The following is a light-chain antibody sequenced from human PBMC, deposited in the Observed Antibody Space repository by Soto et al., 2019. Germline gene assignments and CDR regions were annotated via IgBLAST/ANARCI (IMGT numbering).Light chain of an antibody. J-gene: IGLJ2*01. CDR1: SSDIGDYNY. CDR3: SSYAASSHLL. Sequence: QSVLTQPPSASGSPGQSVTISCSGTSSDIGDYNYVSWYQQYSGKDPKLIIFEVTKRPSGVPDRFSGSKSGNTASLTVSGLQTEDEAYYYCSSYAASSHLLFGGGTKLTVL. CDR2: EVT. V-gene: IGLV2-8*01.